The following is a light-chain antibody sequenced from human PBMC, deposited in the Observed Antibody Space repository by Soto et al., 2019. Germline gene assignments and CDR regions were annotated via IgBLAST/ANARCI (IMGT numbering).Light chain of an antibody. CDR3: AGLDDSLGASYV. J-gene: IGLJ1*01. V-gene: IGLV1-44*01. Sequence: QSVLTQPPSASGTPGQRVTISCSGSSSNIGSKTVNWYQKLPGTAPKLLIYSTNQRPSGVPDRFSGSKSGTSASLAISGLQSEDEADYYCAGLDDSLGASYVFGTGTKLTVL. CDR1: SSNIGSKT. CDR2: STN.